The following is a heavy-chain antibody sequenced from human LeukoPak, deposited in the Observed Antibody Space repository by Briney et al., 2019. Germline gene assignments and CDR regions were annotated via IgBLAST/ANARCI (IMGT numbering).Heavy chain of an antibody. CDR3: ARENIEQWPAFDY. CDR1: GYTFTSYG. V-gene: IGHV1-18*01. J-gene: IGHJ4*02. CDR2: ISGYNGNT. D-gene: IGHD1/OR15-1a*01. Sequence: ASVKVSCKASGYTFTSYGFNWVRQAPGQGLEWMGWISGYNGNTNYAQKLQGRVTMTTDTSTSTAYMELRSLRSDDTAVYYCARENIEQWPAFDYWGQGTPVTVSS.